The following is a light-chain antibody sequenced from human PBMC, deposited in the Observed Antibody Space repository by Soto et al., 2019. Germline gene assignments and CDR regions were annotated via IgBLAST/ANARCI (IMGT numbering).Light chain of an antibody. CDR2: DAS. Sequence: EIVLTQSPATLSLSPGERATLSCRASQSFSSYLAWYQQKPGQAPRLLIYDASKRATGIPARFSGRGSGTAFTLTISSLVPEDFAVYYCQQRSNWPPVITFGQGTRLEMK. V-gene: IGKV3-11*01. CDR3: QQRSNWPPVIT. CDR1: QSFSSY. J-gene: IGKJ5*01.